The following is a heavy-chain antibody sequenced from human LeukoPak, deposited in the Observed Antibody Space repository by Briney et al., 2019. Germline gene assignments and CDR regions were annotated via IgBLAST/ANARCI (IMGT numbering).Heavy chain of an antibody. CDR2: INAGKGNT. V-gene: IGHV1-3*01. CDR3: ARALLYYDFWSGPRPRDAFDI. CDR1: GYTFTGYP. J-gene: IGHJ3*02. Sequence: GASVKVSCKASGYTFTGYPIHWMRLAPGQRLEWMGWINAGKGNTKYSQKFQNRVTFTRDTSATTAYMELSSLRSEDTAVYYCARALLYYDFWSGPRPRDAFDIWGQGTMVTVSS. D-gene: IGHD3-3*01.